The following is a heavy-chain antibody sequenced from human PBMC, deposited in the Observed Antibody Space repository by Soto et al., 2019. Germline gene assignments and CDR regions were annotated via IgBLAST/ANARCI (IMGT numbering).Heavy chain of an antibody. Sequence: GTRRVSGAASGFTGRRCWVSWVGLPPGNGLEWVANRKDDGSETYYVDAVKGRFTISRDNAKNSLYLQMNSLRVEDTAVYYCVNSYAARGWYEGSDYWGRGTVVTVSS. CDR3: VNSYAARGWYEGSDY. J-gene: IGHJ4*02. V-gene: IGHV3-7*03. D-gene: IGHD6-19*01. CDR1: GFTGRRCW. CDR2: RKDDGSET.